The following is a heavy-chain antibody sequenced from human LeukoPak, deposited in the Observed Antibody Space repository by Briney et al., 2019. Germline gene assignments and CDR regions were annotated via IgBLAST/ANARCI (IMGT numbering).Heavy chain of an antibody. CDR3: ARETSQKGAHYMDV. CDR1: GGSISSYY. V-gene: IGHV4-59*01. D-gene: IGHD3-16*01. CDR2: IYYSGST. Sequence: PSETLSLTCAVSGGSISSYYWSWIRQPPGKGLEWIGDIYYSGSTNYNPSLKSRVTISVETYKNQLSLKLSSVTAADTALYYCARETSQKGAHYMDVRGKGTTVPVSS. J-gene: IGHJ6*03.